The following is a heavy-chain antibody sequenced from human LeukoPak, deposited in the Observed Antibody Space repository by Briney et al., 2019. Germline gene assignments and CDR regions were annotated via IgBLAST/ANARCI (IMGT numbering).Heavy chain of an antibody. CDR3: ARVGKELWTYFDY. J-gene: IGHJ4*02. CDR2: IYYSGST. Sequence: SETLSLTCTVSGGSISSHYWSWIRQPPGKGLEWIGYIYYSGSTNYNPSLKSRVTISIDTSKNQFSLKLSSVTAADTAVYYCARVGKELWTYFDYWGQGTLVTVSS. V-gene: IGHV4-59*11. CDR1: GGSISSHY. D-gene: IGHD5-18*01.